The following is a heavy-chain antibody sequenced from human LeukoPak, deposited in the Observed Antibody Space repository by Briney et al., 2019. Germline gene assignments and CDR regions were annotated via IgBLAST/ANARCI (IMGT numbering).Heavy chain of an antibody. V-gene: IGHV1-8*03. D-gene: IGHD6-13*01. CDR3: ARDQLAAGTCDF. J-gene: IGHJ4*02. Sequence: ASVKVSCKASGYTFTSYDINWVRQATGQGLEWKGWMNPNSGNTGHAQKFQGRVTITMNTSISTAYMELSSLRSEDTAVYYSARDQLAAGTCDFWRGGTLVSVST. CDR1: GYTFTSYD. CDR2: MNPNSGNT.